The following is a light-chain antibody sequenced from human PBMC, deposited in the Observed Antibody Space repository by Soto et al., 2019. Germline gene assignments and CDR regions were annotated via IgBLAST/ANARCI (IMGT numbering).Light chain of an antibody. CDR3: SSYTSSSTDV. V-gene: IGLV2-14*03. CDR2: DVR. J-gene: IGLJ1*01. Sequence: QSVLTQPASVSGYPGQSITISCTGTSSDVGYYNYVSWYQQHPGKAPKLMIYDVRNRPSGVSNRFSGSKSGNTASLTISGLQAEDEADYYCSSYTSSSTDVFGTGTKLTVL. CDR1: SSDVGYYNY.